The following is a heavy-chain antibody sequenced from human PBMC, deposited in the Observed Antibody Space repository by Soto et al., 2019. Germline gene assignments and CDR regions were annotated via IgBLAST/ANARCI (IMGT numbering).Heavy chain of an antibody. V-gene: IGHV3-48*03. CDR3: VREDSSGGDPIDY. Sequence: EVQLVESGGGLVQPGGSLRLSCAVSGFTFSSYEMNWVRQAPGKGLDWVSYISSGGGTIYYADSVKGRFTISRDNAKNSLYLQMNSMRAEDTAVYYCVREDSSGGDPIDYWGQGTLLTVSS. CDR2: ISSGGGTI. D-gene: IGHD2-15*01. J-gene: IGHJ4*02. CDR1: GFTFSSYE.